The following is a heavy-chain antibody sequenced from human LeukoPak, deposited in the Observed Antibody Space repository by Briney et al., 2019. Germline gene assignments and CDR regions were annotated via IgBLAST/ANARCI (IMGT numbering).Heavy chain of an antibody. D-gene: IGHD2-15*01. CDR2: INHSGST. CDR1: GGSFSGYY. J-gene: IGHJ6*02. CDR3: ARAVLGYCSGGSCTNYYYYGMDV. Sequence: SETLSLTCAVYGGSFSGYYWSWIRQPPGKGLEGIGEINHSGSTNYNPSLKSRVTISVDTSKNQCSLKLSSVTAADTAVYYCARAVLGYCSGGSCTNYYYYGMDVWGQGTTVTVSS. V-gene: IGHV4-34*01.